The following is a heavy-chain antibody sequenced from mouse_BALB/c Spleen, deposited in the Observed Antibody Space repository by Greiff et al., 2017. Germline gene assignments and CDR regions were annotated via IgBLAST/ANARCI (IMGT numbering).Heavy chain of an antibody. J-gene: IGHJ1*01. D-gene: IGHD2-4*01. CDR3: AREESMITDSPYGYCDV. V-gene: IGHV2-9*02. CDR2: IWAGGST. Sequence: QVQLKESGPGLVAPSQSLSITCTVSGFSLTSYGVHWVRQPPGKGLEWLGVIWAGGSTNYNSALISRLSISKDNSKSQVFLKMNRLQTDDTAMYYCAREESMITDSPYGYCDVWGAGTTVTVSS. CDR1: GFSLTSYG.